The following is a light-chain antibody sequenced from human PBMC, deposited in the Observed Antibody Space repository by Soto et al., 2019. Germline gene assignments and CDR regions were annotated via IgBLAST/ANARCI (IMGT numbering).Light chain of an antibody. Sequence: IVLTQSPGTLSLSPGERATLSCRASQSVSSSYLAWYQQKPGQAPRLLIYGASSRATGIPDRFSGRGSGTDFTLTISRLEPEDYAVYYCDQYGSSPWTFGQGTK. V-gene: IGKV3-20*01. CDR3: DQYGSSPWT. CDR1: QSVSSSY. J-gene: IGKJ1*01. CDR2: GAS.